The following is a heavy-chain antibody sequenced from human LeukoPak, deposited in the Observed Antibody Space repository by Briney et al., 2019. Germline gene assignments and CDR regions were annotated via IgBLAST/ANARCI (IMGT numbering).Heavy chain of an antibody. CDR3: AGNVEMATLGWFDP. CDR1: GFTFSSSA. J-gene: IGHJ5*02. V-gene: IGHV3-23*01. CDR2: ISGSGGST. D-gene: IGHD5-24*01. Sequence: VGSLRLSCAAPGFTFSSSAMSWVRQAPGEGLEWVSAISGSGGSTYYADSVKGRFTISRDNSKNTLYLQMNSLRAEDTAVYYCAGNVEMATLGWFDPWGQGTLVTVSS.